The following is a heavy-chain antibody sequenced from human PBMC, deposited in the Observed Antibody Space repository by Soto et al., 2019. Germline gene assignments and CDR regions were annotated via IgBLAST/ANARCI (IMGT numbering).Heavy chain of an antibody. V-gene: IGHV4-4*07. Sequence: SETLSLTCNVSGGSIRSYCWSWVRQPAGKPLEWIGRIYTSGSTNYNPSLKSRVSMSADTSKNQFSLEVTSVTAADTAVYYCAREGASGFGMDVWGQGTTVTVSS. CDR1: GGSIRSYC. CDR2: IYTSGST. D-gene: IGHD1-26*01. J-gene: IGHJ6*02. CDR3: AREGASGFGMDV.